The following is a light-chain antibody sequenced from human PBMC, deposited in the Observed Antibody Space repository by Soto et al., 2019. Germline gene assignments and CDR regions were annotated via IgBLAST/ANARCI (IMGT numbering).Light chain of an antibody. CDR1: QSVTSN. CDR3: QQYNNWIT. Sequence: EIVMTQSPATLSVSPGEGATLSCRASQSVTSNLAWYQQKLGQAPRLLIYGASTRATGVPARFSGSGSGTEFTLTISSLQSEDFAIYYCQQYNNWITFGQGTRLEIK. J-gene: IGKJ5*01. CDR2: GAS. V-gene: IGKV3-15*01.